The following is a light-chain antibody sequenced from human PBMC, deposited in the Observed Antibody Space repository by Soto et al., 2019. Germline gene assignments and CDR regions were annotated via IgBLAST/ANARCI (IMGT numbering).Light chain of an antibody. Sequence: DIQMTQSPSSLSASIGDRVTITCRASQSISSYLNWFQQKPGEAPKLLIQAASSLQSGVPSRFSGSGSGTDFTLTINSLQPEDFAVYYCQQSYSAPVTSVQGTKV. V-gene: IGKV1-39*01. J-gene: IGKJ2*01. CDR2: AAS. CDR3: QQSYSAPVT. CDR1: QSISSY.